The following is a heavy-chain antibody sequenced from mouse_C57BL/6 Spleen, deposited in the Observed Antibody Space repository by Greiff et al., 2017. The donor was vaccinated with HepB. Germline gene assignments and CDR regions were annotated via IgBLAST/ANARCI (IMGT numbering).Heavy chain of an antibody. V-gene: IGHV5-15*01. D-gene: IGHD2-4*01. J-gene: IGHJ2*01. CDR2: ISNLAYSI. CDR3: ARTGGYDYYFDY. CDR1: GFTFSDYG. Sequence: EVMLVESGGGLVQPGGSLKLSCAASGFTFSDYGMAWVRQAPRKGPEWVAFISNLAYSIYYADTVTGRFTISRENAKNTLYLEMSSLRSEDTAMYYCARTGGYDYYFDYWGQGTTLTVSS.